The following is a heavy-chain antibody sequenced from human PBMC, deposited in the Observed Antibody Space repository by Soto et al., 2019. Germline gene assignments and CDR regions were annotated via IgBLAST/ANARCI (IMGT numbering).Heavy chain of an antibody. J-gene: IGHJ6*02. CDR3: ARHREAAAGTSAFYGMDV. CDR1: GYSFTSYW. V-gene: IGHV5-51*01. CDR2: IYPGDSDT. D-gene: IGHD6-13*01. Sequence: GESLKISCKGSGYSFTSYWIGWVRQMPGKGLEWMGIIYPGDSDTRYSPSFQGQVTISADKSISTAYLQWSSLKASDTAMYYCARHREAAAGTSAFYGMDVWGQGTTVTVSS.